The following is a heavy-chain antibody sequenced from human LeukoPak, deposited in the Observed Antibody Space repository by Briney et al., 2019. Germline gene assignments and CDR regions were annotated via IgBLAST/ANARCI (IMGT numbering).Heavy chain of an antibody. CDR2: ISYDGSNK. D-gene: IGHD3-10*01. J-gene: IGHJ3*02. CDR3: AKASGVPWADYGFDI. V-gene: IGHV3-30*18. Sequence: PGGSLRLSCAASGFTFSSYGMHWVRQAPGKGLEWVAVISYDGSNKYYADSVKGRFTVSRDNSKNTLYLQMNSLRAEDTAVYYCAKASGVPWADYGFDIWGQGTMVTVSS. CDR1: GFTFSSYG.